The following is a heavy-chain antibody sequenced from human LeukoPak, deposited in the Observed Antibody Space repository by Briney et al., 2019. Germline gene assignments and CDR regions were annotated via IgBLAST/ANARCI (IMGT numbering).Heavy chain of an antibody. CDR2: ISYSGSR. D-gene: IGHD5-24*01. J-gene: IGHJ5*02. CDR3: ARAMTLEMATGDWFDP. Sequence: PSETLSLTCTVTGGSISGYYWSWIRQPPGKRLEWIGYISYSGSRSYNPSLKSRITISVDKSKNQFSLKVNSVTAADTAVYYCARAMTLEMATGDWFDPWGQGTLVTVSS. CDR1: GGSISGYY. V-gene: IGHV4-59*01.